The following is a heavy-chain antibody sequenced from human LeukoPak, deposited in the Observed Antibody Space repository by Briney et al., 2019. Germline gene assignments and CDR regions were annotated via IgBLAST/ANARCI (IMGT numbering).Heavy chain of an antibody. CDR3: AREGGKKYFDWLSPPLGY. D-gene: IGHD3-9*01. CDR1: GYTFTSYG. CDR2: ISAYNGNT. J-gene: IGHJ4*02. V-gene: IGHV1-18*01. Sequence: ASVKVSCKASGYTFTSYGISCVRQAPGQGLECVGWISAYNGNTNYAQKLQGRVTMTPDTSTSTAYMELRSLRSDDTAVYYCAREGGKKYFDWLSPPLGYWGQGTLVTVSS.